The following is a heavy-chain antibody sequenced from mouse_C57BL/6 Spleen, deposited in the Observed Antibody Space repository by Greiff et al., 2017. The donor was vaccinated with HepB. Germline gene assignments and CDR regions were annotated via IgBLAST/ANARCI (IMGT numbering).Heavy chain of an antibody. CDR3: ARDRDDGYYGDYFDY. V-gene: IGHV5-4*01. CDR1: GFTFSSYA. J-gene: IGHJ2*01. D-gene: IGHD2-3*01. CDR2: ISDGGSYT. Sequence: EVMLVESGGGLVKPGGSLKLSCAASGFTFSSYAMSWVRQTPEKRLEWVATISDGGSYTYYPDNVKGRFTISRDNAKNNLYLQMSHLKSEDTAMYYCARDRDDGYYGDYFDYWGQGTTLTVSS.